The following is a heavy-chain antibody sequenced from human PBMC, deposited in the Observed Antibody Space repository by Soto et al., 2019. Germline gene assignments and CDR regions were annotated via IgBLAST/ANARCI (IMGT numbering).Heavy chain of an antibody. CDR3: ARVDGNAFDI. Sequence: QLQLQESGPGLVKPSETLSLTCTVSGGSVSSDSYNWDWIRQPPGKGLEWIGTIYYSGSTDYNPSLKSRVTISEDTSHNQFSLKGTSVTAADTAVYYCARVDGNAFDIWGRGATVTVS. CDR2: IYYSGST. V-gene: IGHV4-39*01. CDR1: GGSVSSDSYN. J-gene: IGHJ3*02.